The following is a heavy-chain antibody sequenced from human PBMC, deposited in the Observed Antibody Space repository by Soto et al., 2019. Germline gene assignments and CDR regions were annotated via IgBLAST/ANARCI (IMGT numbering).Heavy chain of an antibody. CDR3: ANGTTRLHPNNWFDP. V-gene: IGHV3-23*01. J-gene: IGHJ5*02. Sequence: EVQLLESGGGLVQPGGSLRLSCAASGFSFSSYAMSWVRQAPGKGLEWVSAISGSGGSTYYADSVKGRFTISRDNSKNTLYLQMNSLRAQDTAVYYCANGTTRLHPNNWFDPWGQGTLVTVSS. CDR2: ISGSGGST. D-gene: IGHD4-4*01. CDR1: GFSFSSYA.